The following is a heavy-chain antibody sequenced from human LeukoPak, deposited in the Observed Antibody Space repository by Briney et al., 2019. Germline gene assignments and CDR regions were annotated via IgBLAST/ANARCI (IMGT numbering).Heavy chain of an antibody. CDR1: GYTFTSYG. J-gene: IGHJ4*02. CDR3: ARAIEGPITMIGFGPADY. V-gene: IGHV1-18*01. CDR2: ISAYNGNT. Sequence: ASVKVSYKASGYTFTSYGISWVRQAPGQGLEWMGWISAYNGNTNYAQKLQGRVTMTTDTSTSTAYMELRSLRSDDTAVYYCARAIEGPITMIGFGPADYWGQGTLVTVSS. D-gene: IGHD3-22*01.